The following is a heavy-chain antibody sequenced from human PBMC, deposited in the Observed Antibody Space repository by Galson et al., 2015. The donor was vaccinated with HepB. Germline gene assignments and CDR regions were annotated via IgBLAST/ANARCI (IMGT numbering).Heavy chain of an antibody. J-gene: IGHJ3*02. V-gene: IGHV5-51*01. CDR2: IYPDDSDT. CDR3: ARPRSSFMDAFDI. CDR1: GYGFSDYW. Sequence: QSGAEVKKPGESLKISCKGSGYGFSDYWIGWVRQMPGKDLEWMGFIYPDDSDTRYSPSFQGQVTISADKSISTAYLQWGSLKASDTATYYCARPRSSFMDAFDIWGQGTMVTVSS. D-gene: IGHD6-6*01.